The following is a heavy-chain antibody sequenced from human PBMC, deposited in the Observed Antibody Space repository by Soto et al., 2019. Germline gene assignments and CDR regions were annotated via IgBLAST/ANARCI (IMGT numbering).Heavy chain of an antibody. D-gene: IGHD1-1*01. CDR3: ARVWTFHWYFDL. CDR1: GGSISSYY. V-gene: IGHV4-59*01. J-gene: IGHJ2*01. CDR2: IYYSGST. Sequence: QVQLQESGPGLVKPSETLSLTCTVSGGSISSYYWSWIRQPPGKGLEWIGYIYYSGSTNYNPSLKSRVTTSEDTSKHQFSLKLSSVTAADTAVYYCARVWTFHWYFDLWGRGTLVTVSS.